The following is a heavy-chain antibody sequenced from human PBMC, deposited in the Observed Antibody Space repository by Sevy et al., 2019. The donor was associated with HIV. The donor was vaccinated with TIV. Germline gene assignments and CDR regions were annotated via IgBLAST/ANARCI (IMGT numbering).Heavy chain of an antibody. V-gene: IGHV3-30*18. CDR2: ISYHGRDK. CDR1: GISFTTSG. CDR3: AKDFTGYNGMDV. J-gene: IGHJ6*02. Sequence: GGSLRLSCVASGISFTTSGMHWVRQAPGKGLEWVAVISYHGRDKFYAESVKGRSTISRDTSKNMLYLQMNSLRAEDTAVYYCAKDFTGYNGMDVWGQGTMVTVSS. D-gene: IGHD3-9*01.